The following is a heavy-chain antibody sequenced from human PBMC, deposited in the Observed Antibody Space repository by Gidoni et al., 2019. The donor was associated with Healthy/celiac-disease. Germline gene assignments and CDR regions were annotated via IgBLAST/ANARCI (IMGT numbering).Heavy chain of an antibody. CDR2: INHSGST. J-gene: IGHJ6*03. CDR1: GGSFSGYY. CDR3: ARGCGHILYGDYRYYYYMDV. D-gene: IGHD4-17*01. V-gene: IGHV4-34*01. Sequence: QVQLQQWGAGLLKPSETLSLTCAVYGGSFSGYYWSWIRQPPGKGLEWIGEINHSGSTNYNPSLKSRVTISVDTSKNQFSLKLSSVTAADTAVYYCARGCGHILYGDYRYYYYMDVWGKGTTVTVSS.